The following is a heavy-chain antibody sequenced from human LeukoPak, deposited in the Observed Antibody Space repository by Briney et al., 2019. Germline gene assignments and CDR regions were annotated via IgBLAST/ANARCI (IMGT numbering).Heavy chain of an antibody. CDR1: GFTFSSYS. Sequence: GGSLRLSCAASGFTFSSYSMDWVRQAPGKGLEWVANIKQDGSEKYYVDSVKDRFTISRDNAKNSLYLQMTSLRAEDTAVYYCAKDPVKSGTMIVVVTIDYWGQGTLVTVSS. CDR3: AKDPVKSGTMIVVVTIDY. J-gene: IGHJ4*02. D-gene: IGHD3-22*01. V-gene: IGHV3-7*01. CDR2: IKQDGSEK.